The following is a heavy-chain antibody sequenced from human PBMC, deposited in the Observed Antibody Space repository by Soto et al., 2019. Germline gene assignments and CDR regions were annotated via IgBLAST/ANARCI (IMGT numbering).Heavy chain of an antibody. CDR2: IYYSGST. V-gene: IGHV4-59*01. D-gene: IGHD5-18*01. J-gene: IGHJ4*02. CDR1: GGSIGSYY. CDR3: ASGRGYSYGSFDY. Sequence: PSETLSLTCTVSGGSIGSYYGSWIRQPPGKGLEWIGYIYYSGSTNYNPSLKSRVTISVDTSKNQFSLKLSSVTAADTAVYYCASGRGYSYGSFDYWGQGTLVTVSS.